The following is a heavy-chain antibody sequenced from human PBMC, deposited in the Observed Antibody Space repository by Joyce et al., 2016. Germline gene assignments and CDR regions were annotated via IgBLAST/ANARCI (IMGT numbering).Heavy chain of an antibody. CDR2: ISHDGSDK. Sequence: QVQLVESGGGVVQPGRSLRLSCVASGCTFSSHGMHWARQAPGKGPEWVAFISHDGSDKYYADSVKGRITVSRDNSRKTVFLQRSSLRVEDTAVYYCAKGPGYAYGSSSGFDSWGQGTLVAVSS. V-gene: IGHV3-30*18. J-gene: IGHJ4*02. CDR3: AKGPGYAYGSSSGFDS. D-gene: IGHD1-26*01. CDR1: GCTFSSHG.